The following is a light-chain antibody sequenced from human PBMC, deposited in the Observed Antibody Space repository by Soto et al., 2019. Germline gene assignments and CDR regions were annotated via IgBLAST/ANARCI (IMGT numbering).Light chain of an antibody. CDR1: SSDVGGYNY. Sequence: QSVLTQPASVSGSPGQSITISCTGTSSDVGGYNYVSWYQQHPGKAPKLMIYEVGNRPSGVSNRFSGSKSGNTASLTISGLQAEDEADYYCSSYTSSSTVVFGGGTKVTVL. V-gene: IGLV2-14*01. CDR2: EVG. CDR3: SSYTSSSTVV. J-gene: IGLJ2*01.